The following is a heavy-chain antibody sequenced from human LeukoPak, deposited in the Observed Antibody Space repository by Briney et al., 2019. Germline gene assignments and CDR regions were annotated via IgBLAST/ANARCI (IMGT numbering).Heavy chain of an antibody. Sequence: SETLSLTCTVSGGSISGYYWSWIRQPPGKGLEWIGEIDHSGSTNYNPSLKSRVTISVDTSKNQFSLKLSSVTAADTAVYYCARVRPGGHLDYWGQGTLVTVSS. CDR2: IDHSGST. CDR1: GGSISGYY. D-gene: IGHD1-14*01. V-gene: IGHV4-34*01. CDR3: ARVRPGGHLDY. J-gene: IGHJ4*02.